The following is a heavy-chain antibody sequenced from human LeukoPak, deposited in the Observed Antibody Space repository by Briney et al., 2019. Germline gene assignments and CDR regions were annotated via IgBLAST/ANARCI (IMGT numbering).Heavy chain of an antibody. CDR3: ARGDTFLPTRYFDP. Sequence: ASVKVSCTASGYASTSDYVHRVRQAPGHGLEWLGGVSSYNAKTNYAQRLQDKVTMTTDTSTSTVYMELTSLRSDDTALQYCARGDTFLPTRYFDPWLQGTLVTVSS. V-gene: IGHV1-18*04. J-gene: IGHJ5*02. CDR2: VSSYNAKT. D-gene: IGHD2/OR15-2a*01. CDR1: GYASTSDY.